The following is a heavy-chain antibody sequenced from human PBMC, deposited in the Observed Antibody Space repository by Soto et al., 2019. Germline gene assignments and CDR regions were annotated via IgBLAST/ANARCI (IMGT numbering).Heavy chain of an antibody. CDR3: AFITVGDYVGGGWFDP. V-gene: IGHV1-18*01. CDR2: ISAYNGNT. D-gene: IGHD4-17*01. J-gene: IGHJ5*02. CDR1: GYTFTSYG. Sequence: ASVKVSCKASGYTFTSYGISWVRQAPGQGLEWMGWISAYNGNTNYAQKLQGRVTMTTDTSTSTAYMELRSLRSDDTAVYYCAFITVGDYVGGGWFDPWGQGTLVTVSS.